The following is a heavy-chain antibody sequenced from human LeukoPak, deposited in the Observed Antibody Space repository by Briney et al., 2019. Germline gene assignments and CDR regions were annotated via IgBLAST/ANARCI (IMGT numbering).Heavy chain of an antibody. CDR3: ASTGWNLELWFDY. CDR1: GGSISNTNW. V-gene: IGHV4-4*02. J-gene: IGHJ4*02. D-gene: IGHD5-18*01. CDR2: VNLQGST. Sequence: SETLSLTCGVSGGSISNTNWWTWFRQPPGKGLEWIGEVNLQGSTNYNPSLKSRVAISVDKSENHISLKLTSVTAADTAVYYCASTGWNLELWFDYWGQGTLVTVSS.